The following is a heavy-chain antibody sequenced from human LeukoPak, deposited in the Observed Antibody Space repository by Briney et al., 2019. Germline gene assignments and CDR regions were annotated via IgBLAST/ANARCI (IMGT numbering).Heavy chain of an antibody. CDR2: IYSGGRT. V-gene: IGHV3-53*01. Sequence: GGSLRLSCAASGFIVSSDYMSWVRQAHGKGLEWDSVIYSGGRTYYADSVKGRFTISRDNSRNTLYLQMNSLRAEDTAVYYCARGLGRELDGAFDIWGQGTMVTVSS. D-gene: IGHD3-10*01. CDR1: GFIVSSDY. J-gene: IGHJ3*02. CDR3: ARGLGRELDGAFDI.